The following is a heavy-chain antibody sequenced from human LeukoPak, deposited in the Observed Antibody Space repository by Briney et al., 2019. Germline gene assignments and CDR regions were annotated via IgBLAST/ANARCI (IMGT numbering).Heavy chain of an antibody. CDR3: ARDLKIYYYYGMDV. CDR2: INPNSGGT. J-gene: IGHJ6*02. V-gene: IGHV1-2*02. CDR1: GYTFTGYY. Sequence: ASVKVSCKASGYTFTGYYMHWVRLAPGQGLEWMGWINPNSGGTNYAQKFQGRVTMTRDTSISTAYMELSRLRSDDTAVYYCARDLKIYYYYGMDVWGQGTTVTVSS.